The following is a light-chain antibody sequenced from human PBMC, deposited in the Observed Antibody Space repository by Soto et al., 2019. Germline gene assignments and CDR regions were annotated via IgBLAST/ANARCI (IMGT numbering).Light chain of an antibody. V-gene: IGKV3-11*01. CDR3: QLRSNWIT. CDR2: DAS. CDR1: QSVSSY. J-gene: IGKJ5*01. Sequence: EIVLTQSPAILSLSPGETATLSCRASQSVSSYLAWYQQRPGQAPRLLMYDASDRATGIPARFRGSGSGTDFTLTISSLEPEDFAVYYCQLRSNWITFGQGTRLEIK.